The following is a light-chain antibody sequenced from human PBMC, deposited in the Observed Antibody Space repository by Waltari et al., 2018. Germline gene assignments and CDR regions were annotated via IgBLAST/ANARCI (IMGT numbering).Light chain of an antibody. Sequence: EVLMTHSPATLPVSPGERATLSSRASQSVDGNLAWYQQKPGPPPRLLIYRASTRATGVPARFSGSGSGTEFTLTISSLQSEDFAVYFCQQYNDWPPRTFGQGTKVEIK. CDR1: QSVDGN. CDR2: RAS. CDR3: QQYNDWPPRT. J-gene: IGKJ1*01. V-gene: IGKV3-15*01.